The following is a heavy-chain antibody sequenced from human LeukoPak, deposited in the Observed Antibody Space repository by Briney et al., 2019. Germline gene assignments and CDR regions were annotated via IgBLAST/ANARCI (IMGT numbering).Heavy chain of an antibody. CDR3: AGTSQQLDQDY. D-gene: IGHD6-13*01. CDR2: IHSGGST. Sequence: GGSLRLSCAASGFTVSSNYMSWVRQAPGKGLEWVSVIHSGGSTYYADSVKGRFTISRDNSKNTLYLQMNSLRAEDTAVYYCAGTSQQLDQDYWGQGTLVTVSS. J-gene: IGHJ4*02. V-gene: IGHV3-66*01. CDR1: GFTVSSNY.